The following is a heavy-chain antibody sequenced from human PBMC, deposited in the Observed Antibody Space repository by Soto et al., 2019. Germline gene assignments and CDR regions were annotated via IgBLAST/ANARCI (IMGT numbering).Heavy chain of an antibody. J-gene: IGHJ4*02. D-gene: IGHD3-22*01. Sequence: GASVKVSCKASGYTFTSYGISWVRQAPGQGLEWMGWISACNGNTNYAQKLQGRVTMTTDTSTSTAYMELRSLRSDDTAVYYCARDFYYYDSSGYYLIDYWGQGTLVTVSS. CDR2: ISACNGNT. CDR1: GYTFTSYG. V-gene: IGHV1-18*01. CDR3: ARDFYYYDSSGYYLIDY.